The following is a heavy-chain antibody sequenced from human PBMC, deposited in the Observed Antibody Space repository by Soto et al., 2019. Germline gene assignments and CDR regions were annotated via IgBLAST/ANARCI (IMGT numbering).Heavy chain of an antibody. V-gene: IGHV3-33*01. CDR2: LWYDGSNK. Sequence: QVQLVESGGGVVQPGRSLRLSCAASGLTFSSYGMHWVRQAPGKGLEWVAVLWYDGSNKYYADSVKGRFTISRDNSKNTLYLQMDSLRDEDTAVYYCARGAYSRSLFDYWGQGPLVTVSS. CDR1: GLTFSSYG. D-gene: IGHD6-6*01. CDR3: ARGAYSRSLFDY. J-gene: IGHJ4*02.